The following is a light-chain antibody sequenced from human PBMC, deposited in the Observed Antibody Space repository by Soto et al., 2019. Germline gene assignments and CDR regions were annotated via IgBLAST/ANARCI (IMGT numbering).Light chain of an antibody. Sequence: IQLTQSPSSLSASVGDRVTVTCRASQGIGTYLVWYQQKRGKAPTVLIYASSTLQTGVPSRFSGSGSGTDFTLTISRLEPEDFAVYYCQQYGSSPQTFGQGTKVDIK. V-gene: IGKV1-9*01. J-gene: IGKJ1*01. CDR1: QGIGTY. CDR2: ASS. CDR3: QQYGSSPQT.